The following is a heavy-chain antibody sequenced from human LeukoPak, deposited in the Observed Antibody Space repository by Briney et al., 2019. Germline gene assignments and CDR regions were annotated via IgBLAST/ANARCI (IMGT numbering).Heavy chain of an antibody. CDR1: GFTVSSNY. CDR2: ISSSSSTI. CDR3: ARVFSGWPRY. Sequence: PGGSLRLSCAASGFTVSSNYMSWVRQAPGKGLEWVSYISSSSSTIYYADSVKGRFTISRDNSKNTLYLQMNSLRAEDTAVYYCARVFSGWPRYWGQGTLVTVSS. J-gene: IGHJ4*02. V-gene: IGHV3-48*01. D-gene: IGHD6-19*01.